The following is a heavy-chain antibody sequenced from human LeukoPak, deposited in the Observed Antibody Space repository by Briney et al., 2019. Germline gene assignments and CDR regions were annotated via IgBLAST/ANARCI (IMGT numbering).Heavy chain of an antibody. CDR1: GGAISSSSYY. D-gene: IGHD4/OR15-4a*01. J-gene: IGHJ6*02. Sequence: SETLSLTCTVSGGAISSSSYYWGWIRQPPGKGLEWIGSIFYSGSTYYNPSLKSRVTMSVDTSKNQFSLKLSSVTAADTAMYYCGRHQTMYYGMDVWGQGTAVTVSS. V-gene: IGHV4-39*01. CDR3: GRHQTMYYGMDV. CDR2: IFYSGST.